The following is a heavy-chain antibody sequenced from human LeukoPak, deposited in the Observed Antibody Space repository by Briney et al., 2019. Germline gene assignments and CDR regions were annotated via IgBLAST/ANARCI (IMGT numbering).Heavy chain of an antibody. CDR3: AKVGDYAHHYYFDY. V-gene: IGHV3-23*01. J-gene: IGHJ4*02. Sequence: GGSLRLSCAASGFTFSSYAMSWVRQAPGEGLEWVSAISGSGGSTYYADSVKGRFTISRDNSKNTLYLQMNSLRAEDTAVYYCAKVGDYAHHYYFDYWGQGTLVTVSS. CDR2: ISGSGGST. CDR1: GFTFSSYA. D-gene: IGHD4-17*01.